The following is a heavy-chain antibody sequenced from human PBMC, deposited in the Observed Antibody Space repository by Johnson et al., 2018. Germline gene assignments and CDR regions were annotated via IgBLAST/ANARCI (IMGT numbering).Heavy chain of an antibody. Sequence: VQLVQSGGGLVQPGGSLKLSCAASGFTFSGSAMHWVRQASGKGLEWVGRIRSKANSYATAYAASVKGRFTISRDDSKNTAYLQMNSLKTEDTAVYYCAKDGQYTVTTAGAAFDIWGQGTMVTVSS. D-gene: IGHD4-17*01. V-gene: IGHV3-73*01. CDR2: IRSKANSYAT. CDR1: GFTFSGSA. J-gene: IGHJ3*02. CDR3: AKDGQYTVTTAGAAFDI.